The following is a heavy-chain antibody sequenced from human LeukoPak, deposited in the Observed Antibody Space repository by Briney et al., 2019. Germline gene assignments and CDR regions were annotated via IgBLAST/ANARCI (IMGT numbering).Heavy chain of an antibody. CDR2: IYHSGST. V-gene: IGHV4-38-2*01. CDR1: GYSISSGYY. Sequence: SETLSLTCAVSGYSISSGYYWGWIRQPPGKGLEWIGSIYHSGSTYYNPSLKSRVTISVDTSKNQFSLKLSSVTTADTAVYYCARGHPADTASYFDYWGQGTLVTVSS. J-gene: IGHJ4*02. CDR3: ARGHPADTASYFDY. D-gene: IGHD5-18*01.